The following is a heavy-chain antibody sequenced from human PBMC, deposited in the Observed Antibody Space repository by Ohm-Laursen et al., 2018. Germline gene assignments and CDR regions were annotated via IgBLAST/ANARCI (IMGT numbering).Heavy chain of an antibody. CDR3: ARGVGSPSYCDS. CDR2: LSDDGRKT. V-gene: IGHV3-23*01. J-gene: IGHJ4*02. D-gene: IGHD1-26*01. CDR1: RFTFTNYD. Sequence: SLRLSCAASRFTFTNYDMSWVRQTPGKGLEWVSALSDDGRKTYYADSVKGRFTISRDNSKNTMYLEMNSLSAEDTAVYFCARGVGSPSYCDSWGQGTLVTVSS.